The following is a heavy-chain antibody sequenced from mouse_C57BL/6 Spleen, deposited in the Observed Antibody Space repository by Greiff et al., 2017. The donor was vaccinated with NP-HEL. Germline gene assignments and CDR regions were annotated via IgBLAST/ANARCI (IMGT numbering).Heavy chain of an antibody. Sequence: EVQLQQSGPELVKPGASVKISCKASGYTFTDYYMNWVKQSHGKSLEWIGDINPKNGGTSYNQKFKGKAILTVDKSSSTAYMELRSLTSEDSAVYYCARIRGRVGNYAMDYWGQGTSVTVSS. CDR3: ARIRGRVGNYAMDY. CDR1: GYTFTDYY. D-gene: IGHD1-3*01. V-gene: IGHV1-26*01. J-gene: IGHJ4*01. CDR2: INPKNGGT.